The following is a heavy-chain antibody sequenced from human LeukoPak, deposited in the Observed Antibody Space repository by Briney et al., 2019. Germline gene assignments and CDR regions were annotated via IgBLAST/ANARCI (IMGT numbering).Heavy chain of an antibody. CDR2: ISWNSGSI. J-gene: IGHJ4*02. D-gene: IGHD3-22*01. CDR3: AKDKGGSYYDSSGNIDY. Sequence: PGGSLRLSCAASGFTFNDYAMHWVRQAPGKGLEWISGISWNSGSICYADSVKGRFTISRANANNSLYLQMNSLRAEDTALYYGAKDKGGSYYDSSGNIDYWGQGTLVTVSS. V-gene: IGHV3-9*01. CDR1: GFTFNDYA.